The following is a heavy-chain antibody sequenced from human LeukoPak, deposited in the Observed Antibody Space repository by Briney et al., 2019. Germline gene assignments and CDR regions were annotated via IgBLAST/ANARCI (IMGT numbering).Heavy chain of an antibody. V-gene: IGHV3-48*03. Sequence: GGSLTLSCAASGFTFSSYEMNWVRQAPGKGLEWVSYISSSGSTIYYADSVKGRFTISRDNAKNSLYLQMNSLRAEDTAVYYCARETGNSNIQHWGQGTLVTVSS. CDR1: GFTFSSYE. J-gene: IGHJ1*01. CDR3: ARETGNSNIQH. CDR2: ISSSGSTI. D-gene: IGHD4-11*01.